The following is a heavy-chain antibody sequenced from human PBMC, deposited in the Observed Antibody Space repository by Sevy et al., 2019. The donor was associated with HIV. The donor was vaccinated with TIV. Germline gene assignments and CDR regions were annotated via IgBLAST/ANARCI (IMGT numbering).Heavy chain of an antibody. CDR1: GFTFSSYW. V-gene: IGHV3-7*01. CDR3: ASLYYYDSSGYH. CDR2: IKQDGSEK. Sequence: GGSLRLSCAASGFTFSSYWMSWVRQAPGKGLEWVANIKQDGSEKYYVDSVKGRFTISRDNAKNSPYLQMNSLRAEDTAVYYCASLYYYDSSGYHWGQGTLVTVSS. D-gene: IGHD3-22*01. J-gene: IGHJ4*02.